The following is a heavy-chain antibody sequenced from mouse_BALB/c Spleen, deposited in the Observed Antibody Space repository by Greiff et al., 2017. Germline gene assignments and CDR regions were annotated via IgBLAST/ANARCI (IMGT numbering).Heavy chain of an antibody. Sequence: QVQPKQSGAELVKPGASVTMSCKAFGYTFTTHPIEWMNQNHGKSLEWIGNFHPYNDDTKYNEKFKGKAKLTVEKSSSTVYLELSRLTSDDSAVYYCARNYGGYFDYWGQGTTLTVSS. J-gene: IGHJ2*01. CDR1: GYTFTTHP. D-gene: IGHD1-2*01. V-gene: IGHV1-47*01. CDR3: ARNYGGYFDY. CDR2: FHPYNDDT.